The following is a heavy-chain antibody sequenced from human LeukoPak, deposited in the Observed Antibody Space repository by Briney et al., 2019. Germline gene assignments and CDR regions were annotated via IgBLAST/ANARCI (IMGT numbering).Heavy chain of an antibody. V-gene: IGHV3-30*03. J-gene: IGHJ4*02. CDR3: ARDPNYYDILTGSQYYFDY. CDR1: GFTFSSYW. D-gene: IGHD3-9*01. CDR2: ISYDGSNK. Sequence: PGGSLRLSCAASGFTFSSYWMHWVRQAPGKGLEWVAVISYDGSNKYYADSVKGRFTISRDNSKNTLYLQMNSLRAEDTAVYYCARDPNYYDILTGSQYYFDYWGQGTLVTVSS.